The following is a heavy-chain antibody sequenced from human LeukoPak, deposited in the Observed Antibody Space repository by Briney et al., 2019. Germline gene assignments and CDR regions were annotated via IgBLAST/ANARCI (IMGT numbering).Heavy chain of an antibody. D-gene: IGHD1-26*01. J-gene: IGHJ4*02. CDR2: ISGSGGST. Sequence: GGSLRLSCAASGFTFSSYAMSWVRQAPGKGLEWVSAISGSGGSTYYADSVKGRFTISRDNSKNTLYLQMNSLRAEDTAVYYCAKGPAYSGSYYVVDYWGQGTLVTVSS. V-gene: IGHV3-23*01. CDR1: GFTFSSYA. CDR3: AKGPAYSGSYYVVDY.